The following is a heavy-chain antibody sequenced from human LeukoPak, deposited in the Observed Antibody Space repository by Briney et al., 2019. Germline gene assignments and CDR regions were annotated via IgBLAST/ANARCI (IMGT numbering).Heavy chain of an antibody. Sequence: ASVTVSCKASGYTFTGYYMHWVRQAPGQGLEWMGWINPNSGGTNYAQKFQGRVTMTRDTSISTAYMELSRLRSDDTAVYYCARGGISVYDILTGYYHFDYWGQGTLVTVSS. J-gene: IGHJ4*02. CDR3: ARGGISVYDILTGYYHFDY. CDR1: GYTFTGYY. V-gene: IGHV1-2*02. D-gene: IGHD3-9*01. CDR2: INPNSGGT.